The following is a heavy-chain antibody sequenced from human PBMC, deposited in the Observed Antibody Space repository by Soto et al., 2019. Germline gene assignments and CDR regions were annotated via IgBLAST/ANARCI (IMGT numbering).Heavy chain of an antibody. Sequence: QVQLVESGGGVVQPGRSLRLSCAASGFTFSSYGMHWVRQAPGKGLEWVAVISYDGSNKYYADSVMGRFTISRDNSKNTLYLQMNTLRAEDTAVYYCAKDGSRMTPVTTSQYWGQGTPVTVSS. J-gene: IGHJ4*02. CDR1: GFTFSSYG. D-gene: IGHD4-17*01. CDR3: AKDGSRMTPVTTSQY. CDR2: ISYDGSNK. V-gene: IGHV3-30*18.